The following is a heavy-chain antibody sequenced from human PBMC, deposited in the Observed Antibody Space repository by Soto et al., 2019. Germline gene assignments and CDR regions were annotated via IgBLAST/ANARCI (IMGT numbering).Heavy chain of an antibody. CDR3: ARHHKPVDGGYVYYYYGMDV. D-gene: IGHD5-12*01. CDR1: GYSFTSYW. Sequence: GESLKISCKGSGYSFTSYWIGWVRQMPGKGLEWMGIIYPGDSDTRYSPSFQGQVTISADKSISTAYLQWSSLKASDTAMYYCARHHKPVDGGYVYYYYGMDVWGQGTTVTVSS. J-gene: IGHJ6*02. CDR2: IYPGDSDT. V-gene: IGHV5-51*01.